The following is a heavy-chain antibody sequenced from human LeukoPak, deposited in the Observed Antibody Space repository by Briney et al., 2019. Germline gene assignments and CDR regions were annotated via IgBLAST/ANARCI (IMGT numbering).Heavy chain of an antibody. V-gene: IGHV4-39*07. CDR3: ARGNIVGATTRQRVYFDY. CDR1: GGSISSSSYY. Sequence: SETLSLTCTVSGGSISSSSYYWGWIRQPPGKGLEWIGEINHSGSTNYNPSLKSRVTISVDTSKNQFSLKLSSVTAADTAVYYCARGNIVGATTRQRVYFDYWGQGTLVTVSS. J-gene: IGHJ4*02. D-gene: IGHD1-26*01. CDR2: INHSGST.